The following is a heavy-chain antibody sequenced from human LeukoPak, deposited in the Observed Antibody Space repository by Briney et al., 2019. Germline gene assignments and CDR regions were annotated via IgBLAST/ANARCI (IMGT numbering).Heavy chain of an antibody. V-gene: IGHV4-61*01. Sequence: PSETLSLTCTVSGGSVSSGSYYWSWIRQPPGKGLEWIGYIYYSGSTNYNPSLKSRVTISVDTSKNQFSLKLSSVTAADTAVYYCARDHYDILTGYYPPIPYELDYWGQGTLVTVSS. CDR3: ARDHYDILTGYYPPIPYELDY. J-gene: IGHJ4*02. CDR1: GGSVSSGSYY. D-gene: IGHD3-9*01. CDR2: IYYSGST.